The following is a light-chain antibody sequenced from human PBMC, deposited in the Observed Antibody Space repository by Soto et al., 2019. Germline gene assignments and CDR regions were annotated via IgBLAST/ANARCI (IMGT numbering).Light chain of an antibody. CDR2: DAS. CDR1: QDIIRW. V-gene: IGKV1-5*01. CDR3: QQYNSYSPLT. Sequence: DIQMTQSPSTLSASVGERVTITCRASQDIIRWLAWYQQKPGKAPKLLMHDASILEGGVPSRFSGSGSGTEFTLTISSLQPDDFATYYCQQYNSYSPLTFGGGTKVEIK. J-gene: IGKJ4*01.